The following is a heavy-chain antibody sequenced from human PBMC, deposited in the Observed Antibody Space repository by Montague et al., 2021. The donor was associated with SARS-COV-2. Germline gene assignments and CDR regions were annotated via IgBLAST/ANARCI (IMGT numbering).Heavy chain of an antibody. D-gene: IGHD3-22*01. CDR2: IYYSGST. J-gene: IGHJ3*02. CDR3: ASPTYYYDSSGSDAFDI. CDR1: GGSISSSNYY. Sequence: SETLSLTCTVSGGSISSSNYYWGWIRQPPGKGLEWIGSIYYSGSTYYNPSLKSRVTIFVDTSKNQFSLKLSSVTAADTAVYYCASPTYYYDSSGSDAFDIWGQVTMVTVSS. V-gene: IGHV4-39*01.